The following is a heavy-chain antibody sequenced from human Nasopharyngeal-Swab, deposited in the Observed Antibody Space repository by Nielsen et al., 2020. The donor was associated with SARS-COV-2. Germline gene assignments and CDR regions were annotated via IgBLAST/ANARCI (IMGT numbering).Heavy chain of an antibody. Sequence: GGSLRLSCAASGFTFSSYSMNWVRQAPGKGLEWVSYISSSSSTIYYADSVKGRFTISRDNAKNSLYLQMNSLRAEDTAVYYCARDPRSLYYMDVWGKGTTVTVSS. J-gene: IGHJ6*03. V-gene: IGHV3-48*04. CDR2: ISSSSSTI. CDR1: GFTFSSYS. CDR3: ARDPRSLYYMDV.